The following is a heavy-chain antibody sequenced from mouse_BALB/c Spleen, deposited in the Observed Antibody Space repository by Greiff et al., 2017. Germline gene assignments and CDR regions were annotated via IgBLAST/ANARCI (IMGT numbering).Heavy chain of an antibody. V-gene: IGHV2-9*02. Sequence: QVQLKQSGPGLVAPSQSLSITCTVSGFSLTSYGVHWVRQPPGKGLEWLGVIWAGGSTNYNSALMSRLSISKDNSKSQVFLKMNSLQTDDTAMYYCARESYYGSSDYAMDYWGQGTSVTVSS. D-gene: IGHD1-1*01. CDR1: GFSLTSYG. J-gene: IGHJ4*01. CDR2: IWAGGST. CDR3: ARESYYGSSDYAMDY.